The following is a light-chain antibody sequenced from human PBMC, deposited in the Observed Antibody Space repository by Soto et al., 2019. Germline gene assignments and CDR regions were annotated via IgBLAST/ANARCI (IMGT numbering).Light chain of an antibody. CDR3: QQRSHWPENT. CDR2: DAS. V-gene: IGKV3-11*01. Sequence: EIVLTQSPATLSLSPGERATLSCRASQSVSSYLAWYQQKPGQAPRLLIYDASNSATGIPARFSGSRSGTDFTLTISSLEPDDFAVYYCQQRSHWPENTFGKGTKLEIK. J-gene: IGKJ2*01. CDR1: QSVSSY.